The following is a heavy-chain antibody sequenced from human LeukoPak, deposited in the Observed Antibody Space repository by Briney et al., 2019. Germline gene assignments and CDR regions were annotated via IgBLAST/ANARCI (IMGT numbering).Heavy chain of an antibody. V-gene: IGHV3-30*02. CDR3: ANRGYCSSTSCYMVDY. Sequence: PGGSLRLSCAASGFTFSVYGMHWVRQAPGKGLEWVAFIRYDGSNKYYADSVKGRFTISRDNSKNTLYLQLNSLRAEDTAVYYCANRGYCSSTSCYMVDYWGQGTLVTVSS. CDR2: IRYDGSNK. D-gene: IGHD2-2*02. J-gene: IGHJ4*02. CDR1: GFTFSVYG.